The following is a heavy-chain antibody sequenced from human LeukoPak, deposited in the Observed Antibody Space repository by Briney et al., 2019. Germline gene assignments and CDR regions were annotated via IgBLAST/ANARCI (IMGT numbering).Heavy chain of an antibody. Sequence: PGRSLRRSCAASGFTLSSYGMHWVRQAPGKGLEWVAVISYDGSNKYYADSVKGRFTISRDNSMNTLYLQMNSLRDEDTAVYYCAQAWRWLQLNYWGQGTLVTVSS. CDR3: AQAWRWLQLNY. D-gene: IGHD5-24*01. CDR2: ISYDGSNK. V-gene: IGHV3-30*18. CDR1: GFTLSSYG. J-gene: IGHJ4*02.